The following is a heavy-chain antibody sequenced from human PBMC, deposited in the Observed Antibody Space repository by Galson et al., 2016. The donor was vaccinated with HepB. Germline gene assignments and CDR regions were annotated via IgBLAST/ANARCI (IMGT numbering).Heavy chain of an antibody. Sequence: SETLSLTCTVSAGFISSNSYYCGWIRQPPGQGLEWIGSFYYSGTTYYNPSLKSRVTISVDTSKSQFTLKLSSVTAADTAVYHCARGSYSVGTFDYWGQGTLVSVSS. CDR1: AGFISSNSYY. CDR2: FYYSGTT. V-gene: IGHV4-39*01. CDR3: ARGSYSVGTFDY. J-gene: IGHJ4*02. D-gene: IGHD3-10*01.